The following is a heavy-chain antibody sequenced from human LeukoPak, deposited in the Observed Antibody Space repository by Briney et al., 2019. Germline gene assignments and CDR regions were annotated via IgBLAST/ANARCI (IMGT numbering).Heavy chain of an antibody. V-gene: IGHV3-74*01. CDR1: GFTFSSYW. Sequence: GSLRLSCAASGFTFSSYWMHWVRQAPGKGLVWVSRINTAGSTTTYVDSVKGRFTISRDNAKNTVYLQMNSLRAEDTAVYYCARGGGDYGDYFDYWGQGTLVTVSS. CDR3: ARGGGDYGDYFDY. D-gene: IGHD4-17*01. CDR2: INTAGSTT. J-gene: IGHJ4*02.